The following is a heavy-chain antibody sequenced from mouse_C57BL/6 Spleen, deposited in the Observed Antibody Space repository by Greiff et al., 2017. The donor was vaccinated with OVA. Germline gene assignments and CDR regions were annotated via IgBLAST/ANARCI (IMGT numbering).Heavy chain of an antibody. CDR3: ATWDPGYDY. V-gene: IGHV1-64*01. D-gene: IGHD4-1*01. CDR2: IHPNSGST. J-gene: IGHJ2*01. CDR1: GYTFTSYW. Sequence: QVQLQQPGAELVKPGASVKLSCKASGYTFTSYWMHWVKQRPGQGLEWIGMIHPNSGSTNYNEKFKDKATLTADKSSSTAYMQLSSLTYEDAAVYYCATWDPGYDYWGQGTTLTVSS.